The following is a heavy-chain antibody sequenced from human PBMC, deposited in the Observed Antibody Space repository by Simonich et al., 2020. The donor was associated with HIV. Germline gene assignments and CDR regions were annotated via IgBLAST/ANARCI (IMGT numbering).Heavy chain of an antibody. Sequence: EVQLLESGGGLVQPGGSLRLSCAASGFPFSSYDMSWVRQAPGKGLEVGSAIRGSGGSTEYADSVKSRFTISRDNSKNTLYLQMNSLRAEDTAVYYCAKDRYYNFWSGYYDYWGQGTLVTVSS. CDR1: GFPFSSYD. D-gene: IGHD3-3*01. J-gene: IGHJ4*02. V-gene: IGHV3-23*01. CDR3: AKDRYYNFWSGYYDY. CDR2: IRGSGGST.